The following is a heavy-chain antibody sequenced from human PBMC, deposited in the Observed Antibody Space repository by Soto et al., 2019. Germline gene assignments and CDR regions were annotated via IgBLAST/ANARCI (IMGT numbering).Heavy chain of an antibody. CDR3: AKEGEYSSGWDNFDY. V-gene: IGHV3-23*01. Sequence: GGSLRLSWAASGFTFSTYAMSWVRQAPGNGLEWVSAISGSGGTTYYADSVKGRFTISRDNSKNTLYLQMNSLRAEDTAVYYCAKEGEYSSGWDNFDYWGQGTLVTVSS. CDR1: GFTFSTYA. CDR2: ISGSGGTT. J-gene: IGHJ4*02. D-gene: IGHD6-19*01.